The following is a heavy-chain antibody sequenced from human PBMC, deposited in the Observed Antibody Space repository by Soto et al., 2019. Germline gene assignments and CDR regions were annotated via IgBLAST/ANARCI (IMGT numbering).Heavy chain of an antibody. CDR3: AQRLRDYGLGRERATYFDP. CDR1: GFSLSTTGVG. Sequence: QITLKESGPTLVRPTQTLTLTCTFSGFSLSTTGVGVGWIRQPPGKALEWLALIYWDDDKRYSPSLKSRLTITKDSSKQEAILTMTNMDPVDTATYYSAQRLRDYGLGRERATYFDPWGQGTLVTVSS. V-gene: IGHV2-5*02. CDR2: IYWDDDK. J-gene: IGHJ5*02. D-gene: IGHD3-10*01.